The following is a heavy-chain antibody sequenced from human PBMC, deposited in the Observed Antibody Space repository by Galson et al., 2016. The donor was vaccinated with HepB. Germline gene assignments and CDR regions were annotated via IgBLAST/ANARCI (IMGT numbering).Heavy chain of an antibody. CDR3: ARKSMAGPRSYFDY. V-gene: IGHV3-33*01. CDR2: IWYDGSEK. CDR1: GFTFSTYG. Sequence: SLRLSCAASGFTFSTYGMHWVRQAPGKGLEWVAVIWYDGSEKYYADSVKGRFTISRDNSKNTLYLQMNSLRTEDTAVYFCARKSMAGPRSYFDYWGQGTLVTVSS. J-gene: IGHJ4*02. D-gene: IGHD6-19*01.